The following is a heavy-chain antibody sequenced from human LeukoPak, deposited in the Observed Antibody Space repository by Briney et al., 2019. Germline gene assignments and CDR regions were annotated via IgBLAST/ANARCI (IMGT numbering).Heavy chain of an antibody. D-gene: IGHD3-3*01. Sequence: GGSLRLPCAASGFIFSTYSMNWVRQAPGKGLEWVSYISSSSNTIYYADSVKGRFTISRDNAKSSLFLQMNSLRDEDTAVYYCVRADYDFWSGYYPIDYWGQGTLVTVSS. V-gene: IGHV3-48*02. CDR1: GFIFSTYS. CDR3: VRADYDFWSGYYPIDY. J-gene: IGHJ4*02. CDR2: ISSSSNTI.